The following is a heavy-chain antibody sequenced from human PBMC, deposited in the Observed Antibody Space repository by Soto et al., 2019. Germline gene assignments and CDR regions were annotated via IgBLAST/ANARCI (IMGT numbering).Heavy chain of an antibody. CDR1: RYTFTAYY. CDR2: INPNSGGA. D-gene: IGHD3-3*01. Sequence: QAQLVQSGAEVKKPGASVKVSCRASRYTFTAYYIHWVRQAPGQGLERMGWINPNSGGANYARKFQGRVTMTRDTSITTAYMELSTLRSDDTAVYFCATDFWSGWRWFDPWGQGTPVTVSS. CDR3: ATDFWSGWRWFDP. J-gene: IGHJ5*02. V-gene: IGHV1-2*02.